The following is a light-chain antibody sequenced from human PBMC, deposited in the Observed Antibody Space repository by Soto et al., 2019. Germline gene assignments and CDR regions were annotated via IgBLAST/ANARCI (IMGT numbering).Light chain of an antibody. J-gene: IGKJ1*01. CDR3: QQYAASPRT. CDR2: GES. CDR1: PSISNNY. Sequence: IVLPQSPGTLSLSPGERATLSCRSSPSISNNYLAWYQQTPGQAPRLLIYGESSSATGIPDRFSGSGSATDFTLTISRLEPEDFAVYYCQQYAASPRTFGQGTKVDI. V-gene: IGKV3-20*01.